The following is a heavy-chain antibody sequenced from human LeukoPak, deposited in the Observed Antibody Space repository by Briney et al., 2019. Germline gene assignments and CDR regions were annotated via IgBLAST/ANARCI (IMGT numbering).Heavy chain of an antibody. Sequence: SETLSLTCTVSGGSISSYYWSWIRQPPGKGLEWIGYIYYSGSTNYDPSLKSRVTISVDTSKNQFSLKLSSVTAADTAVYYCARGGGFYCSSTSCYQGYYFDYWGQGTLVTVSS. J-gene: IGHJ4*02. V-gene: IGHV4-59*01. CDR3: ARGGGFYCSSTSCYQGYYFDY. CDR2: IYYSGST. CDR1: GGSISSYY. D-gene: IGHD2-2*01.